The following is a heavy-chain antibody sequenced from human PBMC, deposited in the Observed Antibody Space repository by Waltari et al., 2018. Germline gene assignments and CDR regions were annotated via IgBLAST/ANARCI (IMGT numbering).Heavy chain of an antibody. CDR2: ISSSSSYI. J-gene: IGHJ4*02. Sequence: EVQLVESGGGLVKPGGSLRLSCAAAGFTFSSYSMNWVRQAPGKGLEWVSSISSSSSYIYYADSVKGRFTISRDNAKNSLYLQMNSLRAEDTAVYYCARVYYYDSSGKLGDYWGQGTLVTVSS. CDR1: GFTFSSYS. D-gene: IGHD3-22*01. CDR3: ARVYYYDSSGKLGDY. V-gene: IGHV3-21*01.